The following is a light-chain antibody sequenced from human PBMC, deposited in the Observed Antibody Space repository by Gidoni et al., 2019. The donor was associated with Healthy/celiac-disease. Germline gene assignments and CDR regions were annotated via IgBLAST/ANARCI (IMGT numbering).Light chain of an antibody. J-gene: IGKJ2*01. V-gene: IGKV1-39*01. Sequence: DIQMTQSPSSLSASVGDRVTITCRASQSISSYLNWYQQKPGKAPKLLIYAASSLQSGVPSRFSGSGSGTDFTLTICSLQPEDFATYYCQQSYSTPPATFGQGTKLEIK. CDR3: QQSYSTPPAT. CDR2: AAS. CDR1: QSISSY.